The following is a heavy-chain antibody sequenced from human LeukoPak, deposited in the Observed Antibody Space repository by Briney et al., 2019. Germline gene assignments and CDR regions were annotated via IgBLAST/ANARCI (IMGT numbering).Heavy chain of an antibody. V-gene: IGHV4-59*08. Sequence: SETLSLTCTVSGGSISSYYWSWIRQPPGKGLEWIGYIYYSGSTNYNPSLKSRVTISVDTSKNQFSLKLSSVTAADTAVYYCARHDVQAVAEDYWGQGTLVTVSS. CDR1: GGSISSYY. CDR2: IYYSGST. J-gene: IGHJ4*02. D-gene: IGHD6-19*01. CDR3: ARHDVQAVAEDY.